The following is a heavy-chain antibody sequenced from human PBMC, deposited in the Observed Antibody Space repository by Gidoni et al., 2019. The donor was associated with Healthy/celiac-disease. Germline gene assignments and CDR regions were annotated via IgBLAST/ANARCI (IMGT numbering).Heavy chain of an antibody. CDR1: GFTFSSYA. CDR3: AKGLPYIAVAGHFDY. Sequence: EVQLLESGGGLVQPGGSLRLSCAASGFTFSSYAMSWFRQSPGKGLGWVSAISGSGGSTYYADSVKGRFTISRDNSKNTLYLQMNSLRAEDTAVYYCAKGLPYIAVAGHFDYWGQGTLVTVSS. V-gene: IGHV3-23*01. J-gene: IGHJ4*02. CDR2: ISGSGGST. D-gene: IGHD6-19*01.